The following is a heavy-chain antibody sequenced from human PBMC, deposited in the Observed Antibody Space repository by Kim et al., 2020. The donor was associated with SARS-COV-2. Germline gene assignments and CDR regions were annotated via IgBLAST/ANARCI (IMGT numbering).Heavy chain of an antibody. V-gene: IGHV3-73*01. D-gene: IGHD6-19*01. J-gene: IGHJ4*02. CDR3: TRSTGYSSGWYYFDY. Sequence: ATAVIGKFTISRDDSKTTAYLQMNSLKPEDTAVYYCTRSTGYSSGWYYFDYWGQGTLVTVSS.